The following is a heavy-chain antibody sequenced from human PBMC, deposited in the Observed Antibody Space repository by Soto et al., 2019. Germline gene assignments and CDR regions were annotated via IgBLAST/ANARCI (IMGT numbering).Heavy chain of an antibody. Sequence: EVQLLESGGGLVQPGGSQRLSCEASGFTFSSYAMSWVRQDPGKGLEWVSTISGSGGSTDYADSVKGRFTISRDNSKNTLYQQMNSLGDEDTALYYCAKSSIWWLRDHYYYYMDVWGKGTTVTVSS. D-gene: IGHD5-12*01. J-gene: IGHJ6*03. V-gene: IGHV3-23*01. CDR3: AKSSIWWLRDHYYYYMDV. CDR1: GFTFSSYA. CDR2: ISGSGGST.